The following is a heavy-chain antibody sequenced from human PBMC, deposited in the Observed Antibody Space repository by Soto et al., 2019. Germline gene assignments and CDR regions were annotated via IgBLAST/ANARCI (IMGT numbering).Heavy chain of an antibody. J-gene: IGHJ4*02. Sequence: SETLSLTCTVSGGSISSSSYYWGWIRQPPGKGLEWIGNIYYSGSTYYNPSLKSRVTISVDRSKNQFSLKLTSVTAADTAVYYCARDKITGLFDHWGQGTLVTVSS. CDR3: ARDKITGLFDH. CDR1: GGSISSSSYY. CDR2: IYYSGST. V-gene: IGHV4-39*07. D-gene: IGHD2-8*02.